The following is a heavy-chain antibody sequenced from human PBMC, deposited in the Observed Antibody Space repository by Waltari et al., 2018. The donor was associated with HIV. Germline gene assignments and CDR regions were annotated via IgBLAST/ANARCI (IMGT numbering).Heavy chain of an antibody. Sequence: EVQLLESGGGLVQPGGSLRLSCAASGFTFSSYAMSWVRQAPGKGLGWVSAIRGRGGSTYYADSVKGRFTISRDNSKNTLYLQMNSLRAEDTAVYYCAKRRAKYDFWSGPIGMDVWGQGTTVTVSS. V-gene: IGHV3-23*01. D-gene: IGHD3-3*01. CDR2: IRGRGGST. CDR3: AKRRAKYDFWSGPIGMDV. CDR1: GFTFSSYA. J-gene: IGHJ6*02.